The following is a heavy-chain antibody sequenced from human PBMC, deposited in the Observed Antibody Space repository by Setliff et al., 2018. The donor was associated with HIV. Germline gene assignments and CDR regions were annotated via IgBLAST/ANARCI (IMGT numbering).Heavy chain of an antibody. Sequence: SETLSLTCTVSGDSINRGSYYWTWIRQPAGKGLESIGHIYSSGTTNHNPSLKNRVTISVDTSTNQFSLKLRSVTAADTAVYYCARCITSVGTRWFDPWGQGTLVTVSS. CDR1: GDSINRGSYY. CDR2: IYSSGTT. J-gene: IGHJ5*02. V-gene: IGHV4-61*09. CDR3: ARCITSVGTRWFDP.